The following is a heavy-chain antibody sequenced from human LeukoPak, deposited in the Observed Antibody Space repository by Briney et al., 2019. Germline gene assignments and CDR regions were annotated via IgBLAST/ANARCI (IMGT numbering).Heavy chain of an antibody. CDR3: ATLAAGRADY. V-gene: IGHV4-39*07. CDR2: ISYSGST. J-gene: IGHJ4*02. Sequence: PSETLSLTCTVSGDSISSSSYYWGWIRQPPGKGLEWIGSISYSGSTYYNPSLKSRVTISVDTSKNQFSLKLSSVTAADTAVYYCATLAAGRADYWGQGTLVTVSS. CDR1: GDSISSSSYY. D-gene: IGHD6-13*01.